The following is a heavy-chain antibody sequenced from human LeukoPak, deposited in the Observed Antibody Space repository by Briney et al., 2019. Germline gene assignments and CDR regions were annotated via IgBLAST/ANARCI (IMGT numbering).Heavy chain of an antibody. V-gene: IGHV3-23*01. J-gene: IGHJ4*02. Sequence: GGSLRLSCAASGFTFTNYAMSWARQAPGKGLEWVSAISGNGGSTYYADSVKGRFTISRDNPKNTLYLQMNSLRAEDTAVYYCAKFRPITSVAGTIFHYWGQGALVTVSS. CDR1: GFTFTNYA. CDR2: ISGNGGST. D-gene: IGHD6-19*01. CDR3: AKFRPITSVAGTIFHY.